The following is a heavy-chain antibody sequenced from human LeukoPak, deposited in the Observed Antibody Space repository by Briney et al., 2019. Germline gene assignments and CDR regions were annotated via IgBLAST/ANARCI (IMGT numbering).Heavy chain of an antibody. CDR1: GFTFSRYW. V-gene: IGHV3-7*01. CDR3: AREWLALFDY. D-gene: IGHD6-19*01. Sequence: PGGSLRLSCAASGFTFSRYWMSWVRQAPGKGLEWVANIKQDGSEKYYVDSVKGRFTISRDNAKNSLYLQMNSLRAEDTAAYYCAREWLALFDYWGQGTLVTVSS. CDR2: IKQDGSEK. J-gene: IGHJ4*02.